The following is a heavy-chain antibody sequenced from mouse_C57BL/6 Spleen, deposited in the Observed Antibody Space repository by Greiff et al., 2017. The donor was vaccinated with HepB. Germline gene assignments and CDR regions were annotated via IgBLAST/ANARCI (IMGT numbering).Heavy chain of an antibody. D-gene: IGHD2-4*01. J-gene: IGHJ4*01. CDR3: ATGGLRRDYYAMDY. CDR1: GYTFTSYW. V-gene: IGHV1-69*01. Sequence: QVQLQQSGAELVMPGASVKLSCKASGYTFTSYWMHWVKQRPGQGLEWIGEIDPSDSYTNYNQKFKGKSTLTVDKSSSTAYMQLSSLTSEDSAVYYCATGGLRRDYYAMDYWGQGTSVTVSS. CDR2: IDPSDSYT.